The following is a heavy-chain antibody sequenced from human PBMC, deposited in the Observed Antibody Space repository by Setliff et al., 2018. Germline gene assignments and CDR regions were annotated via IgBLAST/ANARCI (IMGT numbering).Heavy chain of an antibody. CDR2: ISRGGNTI. V-gene: IGHV3-11*01. CDR3: ARETLPYYFDY. CDR1: GGSISGRLYY. J-gene: IGHJ4*02. Sequence: LSLTCTVSGGSISGRLYYWGWIRQAPGKGLEWVSYISRGGNTIYYADSVRGRFTISRDNAKNSLFLQMNSLRAEDTAVYYCARETLPYYFDYWGQGTLVTVSS.